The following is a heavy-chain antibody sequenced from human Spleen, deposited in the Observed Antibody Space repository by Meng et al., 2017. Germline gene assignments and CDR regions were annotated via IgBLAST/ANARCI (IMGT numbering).Heavy chain of an antibody. D-gene: IGHD3-10*01. CDR3: ARESYGSGSYYFDH. CDR1: GDSVSSNSAA. V-gene: IGHV6-1*01. J-gene: IGHJ4*02. CDR2: TYYRSKWYN. Sequence: SCAISGDSVSSNSAAWNWIRQSPSRGLEWLGRTYYRSKWYNDYAVSVKSRITINPDTSKNQFSLQLNSVTPEDTAVYYCARESYGSGSYYFDHWGQGTLVTVSS.